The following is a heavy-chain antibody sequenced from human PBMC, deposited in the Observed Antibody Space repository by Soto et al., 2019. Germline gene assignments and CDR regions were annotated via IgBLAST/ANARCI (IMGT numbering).Heavy chain of an antibody. CDR1: GGSINSGGYY. CDR3: ARLQHDSSGYYPYYFDY. D-gene: IGHD3-22*01. CDR2: IYDSGST. V-gene: IGHV4-31*03. J-gene: IGHJ4*02. Sequence: SSETLSLTCTVSGGSINSGGYYWSWVRQQLGEGLEWIGYIYDSGSTYHNPSLKSRVTISVDTSKNQFSLKLSSVTAADTAVYYCARLQHDSSGYYPYYFDYWGQGTLVTVSS.